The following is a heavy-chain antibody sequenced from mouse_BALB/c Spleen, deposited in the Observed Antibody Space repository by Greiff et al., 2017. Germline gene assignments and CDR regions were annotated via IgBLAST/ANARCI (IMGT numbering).Heavy chain of an antibody. CDR3: ARGGYDGYWYFDV. D-gene: IGHD2-2*01. J-gene: IGHJ1*01. V-gene: IGHV1-9*01. Sequence: QVQLQQSGAELMKPGASVKISCKATGYTFSSYWIEWVKQRPGHGLEWIGEILPGSGSTNYNEKFKGKATFTADTSSNTAYMQLSSLTSEDSAVYDCARGGYDGYWYFDVWGAGTTVTVSS. CDR1: GYTFSSYW. CDR2: ILPGSGST.